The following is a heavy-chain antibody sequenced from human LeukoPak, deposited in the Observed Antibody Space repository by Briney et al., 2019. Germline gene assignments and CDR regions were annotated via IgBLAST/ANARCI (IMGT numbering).Heavy chain of an antibody. CDR2: IYYSGST. Sequence: KSSETLSLTCTVSGGSISSYYWSWIRQPPGKGLEWIGYIYYSGSTNYNPSLKSRVTISVDTSKNQFSLKLSSVTAADTAVYYCARGRGSYRSLDAFDIWGQGTMVTVSS. J-gene: IGHJ3*02. V-gene: IGHV4-59*01. CDR3: ARGRGSYRSLDAFDI. D-gene: IGHD3-16*02. CDR1: GGSISSYY.